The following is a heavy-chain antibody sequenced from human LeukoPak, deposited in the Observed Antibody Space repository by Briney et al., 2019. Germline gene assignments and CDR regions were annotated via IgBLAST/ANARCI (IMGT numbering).Heavy chain of an antibody. Sequence: VSVKVSCKASGYTFTSYYMHWVRQAPGQGLEWMGIINPSGGSTSYAQKFQGRVTMTRNTSISTAYMELSSLRSEDTAVYYCARGTPPNVYDFWSGRKNWFDPWGQGTLVTVSS. CDR2: INPSGGST. CDR3: ARGTPPNVYDFWSGRKNWFDP. CDR1: GYTFTSYY. D-gene: IGHD3-3*01. J-gene: IGHJ5*02. V-gene: IGHV1-46*01.